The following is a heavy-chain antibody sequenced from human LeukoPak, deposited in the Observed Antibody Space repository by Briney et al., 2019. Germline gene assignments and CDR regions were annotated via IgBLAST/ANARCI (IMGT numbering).Heavy chain of an antibody. CDR3: ARGGGYASPIGY. CDR1: VCSISTYY. V-gene: IGHV4-59*01. J-gene: IGHJ4*02. Sequence: SETLSLTFTLSVCSISTYYWSWIRQPPGKGLDWIGYIYYSGSNNYNPSLKSRVTISVDTSKNQFSLKLSSVTAADTAVYYCARGGGYASPIGYWGQGALVTVSS. CDR2: IYYSGSN. D-gene: IGHD5-12*01.